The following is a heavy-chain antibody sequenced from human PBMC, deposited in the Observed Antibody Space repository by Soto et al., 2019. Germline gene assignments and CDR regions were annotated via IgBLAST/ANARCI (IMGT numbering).Heavy chain of an antibody. Sequence: QVQLVESGGGVVQPGRSLRLSCAASGFTFSSYAMHWVRQAPGKGLEWVAVISYDGSNKYYADSVKGRFTISRDNSKNTLYLQMNSLRAEDTVVYYCARVSVGATGDAFDIWGQGTMVTVSS. CDR3: ARVSVGATGDAFDI. CDR2: ISYDGSNK. CDR1: GFTFSSYA. V-gene: IGHV3-30-3*01. J-gene: IGHJ3*02. D-gene: IGHD1-26*01.